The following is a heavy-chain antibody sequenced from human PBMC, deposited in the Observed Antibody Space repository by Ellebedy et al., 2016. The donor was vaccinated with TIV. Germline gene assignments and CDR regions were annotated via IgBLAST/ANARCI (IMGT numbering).Heavy chain of an antibody. V-gene: IGHV4-30-2*01. CDR1: GGSISSGGYS. CDR3: ARAGYSYGSYYMDV. D-gene: IGHD5-18*01. CDR2: IYHSGST. J-gene: IGHJ6*03. Sequence: LRLSXAVSGGSISSGGYSWSWIRQPPGKGLEWIGYIYHSGSTYYNPSLNSRVTISVDRSTNQFSLKLSSVTAADTAVYYCARAGYSYGSYYMDVWGKGTTVTVSS.